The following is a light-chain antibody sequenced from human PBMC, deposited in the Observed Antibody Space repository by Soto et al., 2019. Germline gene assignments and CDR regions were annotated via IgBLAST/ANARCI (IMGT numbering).Light chain of an antibody. Sequence: EIVMTQSPATLSVSPGEGVTVSCRASERLTTNLAWYQQSPGQAPRLLIYGTYTRATGIPTRFSGSGTGTEFTLTISSLESEDFAVYYCQQYNKWPRTFGGGTKVEI. CDR1: ERLTTN. J-gene: IGKJ4*01. CDR2: GTY. CDR3: QQYNKWPRT. V-gene: IGKV3D-15*01.